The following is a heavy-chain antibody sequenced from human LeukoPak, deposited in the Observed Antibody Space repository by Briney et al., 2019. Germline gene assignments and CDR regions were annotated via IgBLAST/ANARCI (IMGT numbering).Heavy chain of an antibody. V-gene: IGHV3-20*04. D-gene: IGHD3-10*01. CDR1: GFTFDDYG. Sequence: GGSLRLSCAASGFTFDDYGMSWVRQAPGKGLEWVSGINWNGGSTGYADSVKGRFTISRDNAKSSLYLQMNSLRAEDTALYYCARTLWFGELEADFDYWGQGTLVTVSS. J-gene: IGHJ4*02. CDR2: INWNGGST. CDR3: ARTLWFGELEADFDY.